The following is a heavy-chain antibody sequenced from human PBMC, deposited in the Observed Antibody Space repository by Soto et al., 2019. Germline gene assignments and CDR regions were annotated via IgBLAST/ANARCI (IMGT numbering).Heavy chain of an antibody. CDR3: RRSSRYSTDV. D-gene: IGHD6-13*01. CDR1: GDSIRSSSY. J-gene: IGHJ6*02. V-gene: IGHV4-39*01. Sequence: SETLSLTCTVSGDSIRSSSYWGCIRQPPGKGLEWIGSIYSTGNTYYNPSLNSQVTISVDTSKNQFSLNVISVTAADTAVYYCRRSSRYSTDVWGQGTTVTVSS. CDR2: IYSTGNT.